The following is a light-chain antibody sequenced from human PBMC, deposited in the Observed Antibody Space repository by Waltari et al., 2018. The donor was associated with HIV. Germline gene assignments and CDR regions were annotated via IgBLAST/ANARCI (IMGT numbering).Light chain of an antibody. CDR1: SSNIGSNT. J-gene: IGLJ2*01. CDR3: AAWDDNPNAVG. CDR2: SNN. V-gene: IGLV1-44*01. Sequence: QSVLTQPPSASGTPGQRGAISCSGSSSNIGSNTITWYQQLSGTAPKLLINSNNQRPSGVPDRFSGSKSGNFGSLAISGLQSEDGADYYCAAWDDNPNAVGFGGGTQLTVL.